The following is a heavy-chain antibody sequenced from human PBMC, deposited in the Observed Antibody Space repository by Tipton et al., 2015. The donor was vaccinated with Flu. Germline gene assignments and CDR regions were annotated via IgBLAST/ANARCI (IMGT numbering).Heavy chain of an antibody. J-gene: IGHJ4*02. D-gene: IGHD3-22*01. CDR1: GFTFSDYY. V-gene: IGHV3-11*01. CDR3: ARDRGRYYDSSGPDY. CDR2: ISSSGSTM. Sequence: SLRLSCAASGFTFSDYYMSWIRQAPGKGLEWVSYISSSGSTMYYADSVKGRFTISRDNAKNSLYLQMNSLRAEDTAVYYCARDRGRYYDSSGPDYWGQGTLVTVSS.